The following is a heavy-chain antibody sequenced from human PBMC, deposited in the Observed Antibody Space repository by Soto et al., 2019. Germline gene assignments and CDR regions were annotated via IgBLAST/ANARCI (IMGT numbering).Heavy chain of an antibody. CDR3: ARAARYCSVSMCFAFFYWFDP. D-gene: IGHD2-15*01. V-gene: IGHV1-18*04. J-gene: IGHJ5*02. CDR2: ISAYNGNT. Sequence: GASVKVSCKASGYTFTSYGFSWVRQAPGRGLEWMGWISAYNGNTNYAQKFQGRVTMTTDTSTSTAYMELRGLRSGDTAMYYCARAARYCSVSMCFAFFYWFDPWGQGSLVTVSS. CDR1: GYTFTSYG.